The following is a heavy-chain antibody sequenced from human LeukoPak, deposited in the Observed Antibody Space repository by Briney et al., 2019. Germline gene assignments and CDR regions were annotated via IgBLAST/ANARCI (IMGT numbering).Heavy chain of an antibody. J-gene: IGHJ3*01. D-gene: IGHD3-22*01. CDR3: ARDLGSAIIVGGDAFGL. CDR1: GYTFSDYY. V-gene: IGHV1-2*02. Sequence: GASVKVSCKASGYTFSDYYLHWVRQAPGQGLEWMGWMNPNSGGTNYAQKFQGRITMTGDTSTAYLELSRLRSDDTAVYYCARDLGSAIIVGGDAFGLWGQGTMVTVSS. CDR2: MNPNSGGT.